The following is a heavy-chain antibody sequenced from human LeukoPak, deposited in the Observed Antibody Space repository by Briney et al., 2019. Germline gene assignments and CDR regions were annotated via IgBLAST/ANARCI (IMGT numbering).Heavy chain of an antibody. V-gene: IGHV1-2*02. CDR1: GYTFTGYY. Sequence: ASVKVSCKASGYTFTGYYMHWVRQAPGQGLEWMGWINPNSGGTNYAQKFQGRVTMTRDTSISTAYMELSRLRSDDTAVYYCARDDLDVWGSYRLSPWFDPWGQGTLVAVSS. D-gene: IGHD3-16*02. CDR2: INPNSGGT. J-gene: IGHJ5*02. CDR3: ARDDLDVWGSYRLSPWFDP.